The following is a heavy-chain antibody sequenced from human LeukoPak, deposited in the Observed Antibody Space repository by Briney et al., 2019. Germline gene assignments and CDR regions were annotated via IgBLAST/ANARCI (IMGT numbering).Heavy chain of an antibody. CDR3: TRDRGTYNWLDP. D-gene: IGHD1-26*01. J-gene: IGHJ5*02. Sequence: TGGSLRLSCAASGFTFSNAWMSWVRQSSGKGLEWVGLIDRPAKSYATAYGASVGGRFTISRDDSKNTAYLQMDSLKTEDTALYYCTRDRGTYNWLDPWGQGTLVTVSS. V-gene: IGHV3-73*01. CDR1: GFTFSNAW. CDR2: IDRPAKSYAT.